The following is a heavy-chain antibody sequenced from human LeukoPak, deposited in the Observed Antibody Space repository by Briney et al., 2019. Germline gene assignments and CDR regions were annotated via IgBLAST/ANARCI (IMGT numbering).Heavy chain of an antibody. Sequence: AGGSLRLSCAASGFTFSTYSMNWVRQAPGKGLEWVSSITRSSYIYYADSVKGRFTISRDNAKNSLYLQMNSLRAEDTAVYYCAGYVSSGRRDAFDIWGQGTMVTVSS. D-gene: IGHD3-22*01. J-gene: IGHJ3*02. CDR2: ITRSSYI. CDR3: AGYVSSGRRDAFDI. CDR1: GFTFSTYS. V-gene: IGHV3-21*01.